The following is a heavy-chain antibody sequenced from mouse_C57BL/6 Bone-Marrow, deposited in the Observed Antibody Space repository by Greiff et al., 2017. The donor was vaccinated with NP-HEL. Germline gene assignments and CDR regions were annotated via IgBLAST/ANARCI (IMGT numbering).Heavy chain of an antibody. Sequence: QVQLKQSGAELVKPGASVKLSCKASGYTFTSYWMQWVKQRPGQGLEWIGEIDPSDSYTNYNQKFKGKATLTVDTSSSTAYMQLSSLTSEDSAVYYCARDYGSREPYAMDYWGQGTSVTVSS. D-gene: IGHD1-1*01. CDR1: GYTFTSYW. V-gene: IGHV1-50*01. CDR3: ARDYGSREPYAMDY. J-gene: IGHJ4*01. CDR2: IDPSDSYT.